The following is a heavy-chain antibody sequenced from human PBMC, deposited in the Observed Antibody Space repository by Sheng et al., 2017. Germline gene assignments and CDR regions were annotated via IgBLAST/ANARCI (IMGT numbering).Heavy chain of an antibody. CDR3: ARVDYEDYGAPYYYYYGMDV. J-gene: IGHJ6*02. CDR2: IYHSGST. V-gene: IGHV4-38-2*01. CDR1: GYSISSGYY. Sequence: QVQLQESGPGLVKPSETLSLTCAVSGYSISSGYYWGWIRQPPGKGLEWIGSIYHSGSTYYNPSLKSRVTISVDTSKNQFSLKLSSVTAADTAVYYCARVDYEDYGAPYYYYYGMDVWGQGTTVTVSS. D-gene: IGHD4-17*01.